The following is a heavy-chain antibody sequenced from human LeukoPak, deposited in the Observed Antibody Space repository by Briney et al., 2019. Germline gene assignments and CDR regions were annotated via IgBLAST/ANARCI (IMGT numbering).Heavy chain of an antibody. CDR2: IHYSGST. CDR1: GGSISSSTYY. Sequence: PSETLSLTCTVSGGSISSSTYYWGWIRKPPGKGLEWIGSIHYSGSTYYNPSLKSRVTISVDTSKNHFSLKLSSVTAADTAVYYCARLETTSGYPNYFDYWGQGTLVTVSS. V-gene: IGHV4-39*02. CDR3: ARLETTSGYPNYFDY. J-gene: IGHJ4*02. D-gene: IGHD3-22*01.